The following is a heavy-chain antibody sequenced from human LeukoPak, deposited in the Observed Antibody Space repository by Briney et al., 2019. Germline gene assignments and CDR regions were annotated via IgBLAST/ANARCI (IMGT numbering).Heavy chain of an antibody. CDR3: SRDAGHSSSWHSDY. Sequence: GGSLRLSCTASGFTFGDYAMSWFRQAPGKGLEWVGFIRSKASGGTTENAASVKGRFTISRDDSKSIAYLQMNSLKTEDTAVYYCSRDAGHSSSWHSDYWGQGTLVTVSS. V-gene: IGHV3-49*03. CDR2: IRSKASGGTT. J-gene: IGHJ4*02. CDR1: GFTFGDYA. D-gene: IGHD6-13*01.